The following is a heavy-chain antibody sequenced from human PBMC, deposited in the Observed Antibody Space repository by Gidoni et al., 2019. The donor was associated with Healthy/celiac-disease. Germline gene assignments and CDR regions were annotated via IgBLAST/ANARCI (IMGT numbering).Heavy chain of an antibody. CDR1: GYTCTSYG. Sequence: QVQLVQSGAEVKKPGASVKVSCKASGYTCTSYGISWVRQARGQGREWMGWISAYNGKTNYAQKLQGRVTMTTETSTSTAYMELRSLRSDDTAVYYCARGSIAVAEDVFDIWGQGTMVTVSS. CDR2: ISAYNGKT. CDR3: ARGSIAVAEDVFDI. D-gene: IGHD6-19*01. V-gene: IGHV1-18*01. J-gene: IGHJ3*02.